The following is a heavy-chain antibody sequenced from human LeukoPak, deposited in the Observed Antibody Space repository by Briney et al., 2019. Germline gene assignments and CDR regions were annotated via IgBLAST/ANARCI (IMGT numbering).Heavy chain of an antibody. J-gene: IGHJ2*01. CDR3: AKDRTVGASYWYFDL. Sequence: GGSLRLSCTASGFICSDYAMSWARQAPGKGLEWVAGIRSSGSGGNTYYADSVKGRFTISRDTSKNILFLQMNTLRAEDTAIYYRAKDRTVGASYWYFDLWGRGTLVTVSS. D-gene: IGHD1-26*01. CDR1: GFICSDYA. CDR2: IRSSGSGGNT. V-gene: IGHV3-23*01.